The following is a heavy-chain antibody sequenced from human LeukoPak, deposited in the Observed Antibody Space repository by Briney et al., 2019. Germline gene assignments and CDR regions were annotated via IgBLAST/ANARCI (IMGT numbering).Heavy chain of an antibody. CDR2: IRYDGSNK. Sequence: GGSLRLSCTVSGFTVSSNSMSWVRQAPGKGLEWVAFIRYDGSNKYYADSVKGRFTISRDNSKNTLYLQMNSLRAEDTAVYYCAKEMVEVATIIYSYYYYMDVWGKGTTVTISS. CDR1: GFTVSSNS. J-gene: IGHJ6*03. CDR3: AKEMVEVATIIYSYYYYMDV. D-gene: IGHD5-24*01. V-gene: IGHV3-30*02.